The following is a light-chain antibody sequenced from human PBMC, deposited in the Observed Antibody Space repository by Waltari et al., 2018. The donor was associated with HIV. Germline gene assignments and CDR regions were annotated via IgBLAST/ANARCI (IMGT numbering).Light chain of an antibody. CDR2: RNN. J-gene: IGLJ3*02. CDR1: SNNVGNQG. V-gene: IGLV10-54*04. CDR3: STWDSSLSAWV. Sequence: QAGLTQPPSVSKDLRQTATLTCTGNSNNVGNQGAAWLQRHQGHPPKLLSYRNNNRPPGISERFSASRSGNAASLTITGLQPEDEADYYCSTWDSSLSAWVFGGGTKLTVL.